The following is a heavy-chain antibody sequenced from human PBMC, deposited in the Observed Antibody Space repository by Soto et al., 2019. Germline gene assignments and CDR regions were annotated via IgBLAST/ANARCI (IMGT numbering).Heavy chain of an antibody. J-gene: IGHJ4*02. D-gene: IGHD5-12*01. Sequence: ASVKVSCKASGYTFTDYYMHWVRQAPGQGLEWMGGINPSGGTTSYAQKFQGRVTMTRDTSASTAYMELSSLRSEDTAVYYCARDSRYSGYYYFDYWGQGTLVTVSS. V-gene: IGHV1-46*01. CDR1: GYTFTDYY. CDR2: INPSGGTT. CDR3: ARDSRYSGYYYFDY.